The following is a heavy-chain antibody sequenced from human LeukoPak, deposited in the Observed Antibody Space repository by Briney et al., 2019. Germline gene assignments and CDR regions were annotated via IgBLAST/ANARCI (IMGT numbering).Heavy chain of an antibody. CDR1: GGSFSGYY. CDR2: INHSGST. D-gene: IGHD3-10*01. J-gene: IGHJ4*02. V-gene: IGHV4-34*01. Sequence: SETLSLTCAVYGGSFSGYYWSWIRQPPGKGLEWIGEINHSGSTNYNPSLKSRVTISVDTSKNQFSLKLSSVTAADTAVYYCTTVLLWFGELLYYYWGQGTLVTVPS. CDR3: TTVLLWFGELLYYY.